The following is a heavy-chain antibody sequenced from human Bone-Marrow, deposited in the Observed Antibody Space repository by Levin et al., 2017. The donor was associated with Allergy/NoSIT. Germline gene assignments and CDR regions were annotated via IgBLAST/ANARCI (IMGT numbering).Heavy chain of an antibody. J-gene: IGHJ6*03. Sequence: GSGPTLVKPTQTLTLTCTFSGFSLSTSGMCVSWIRQPPGKALEWLALIDWDDDKYYSTSLKTRLTISKDTSKNQVVLTMTNMDPVDTATYYCARTRGGLVPAANYYGSGSYFANIYMDVWGKGTTVTVSS. CDR1: GFSLSTSGMC. D-gene: IGHD3-10*01. V-gene: IGHV2-70*01. CDR3: ARTRGGLVPAANYYGSGSYFANIYMDV. CDR2: IDWDDDK.